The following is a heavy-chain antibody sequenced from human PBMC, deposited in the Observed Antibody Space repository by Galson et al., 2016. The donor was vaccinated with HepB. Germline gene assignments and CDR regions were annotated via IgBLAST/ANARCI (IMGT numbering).Heavy chain of an antibody. CDR3: ARARYSNLPLGY. J-gene: IGHJ4*02. D-gene: IGHD4-11*01. CDR2: ISSSGNTM. CDR1: GFIFSDYY. V-gene: IGHV3-11*01. Sequence: SLRLSCAASGFIFSDYYMSWIRQAPGKGLEWISYISSSGNTMYNADSVKGRFTISRDNAKHSLYLQMNSLRGDDTAVYYCARARYSNLPLGYWGQGTLVTVSS.